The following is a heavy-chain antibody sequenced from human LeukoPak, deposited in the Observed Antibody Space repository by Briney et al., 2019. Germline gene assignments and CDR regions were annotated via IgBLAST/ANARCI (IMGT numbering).Heavy chain of an antibody. D-gene: IGHD3-10*01. CDR2: INPNSGGT. CDR3: AREEDGSGSYGWFDP. Sequence: ASVKVSCKASGYTFTGYYMHWVRQAPGQGLEWMGWINPNSGGTNYAQKFQGRVTMTRDTSISTAYMELSRLRSDDTAVHYCAREEDGSGSYGWFDPWGQGTLVTVSS. CDR1: GYTFTGYY. V-gene: IGHV1-2*02. J-gene: IGHJ5*02.